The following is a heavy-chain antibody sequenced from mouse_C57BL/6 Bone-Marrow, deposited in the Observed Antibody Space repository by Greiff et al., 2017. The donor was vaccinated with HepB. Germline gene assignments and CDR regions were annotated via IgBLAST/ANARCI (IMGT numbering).Heavy chain of an antibody. J-gene: IGHJ1*03. CDR3: ARDQGYYGSSSLYWYFDV. V-gene: IGHV5-4*01. D-gene: IGHD1-1*01. CDR1: GFTFSSYA. Sequence: EVQGVESGGGLVKPGGSLKLSCAASGFTFSSYAMSWVRQTPEKRLEWVATISDGGSYTYYPDNVKGRFTISRDNAKSNLYLQMSHLKSEDTAMYYCARDQGYYGSSSLYWYFDVWGTGTTVTVSS. CDR2: ISDGGSYT.